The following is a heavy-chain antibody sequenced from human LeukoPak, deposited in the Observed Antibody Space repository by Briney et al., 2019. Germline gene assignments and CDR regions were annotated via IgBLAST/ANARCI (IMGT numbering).Heavy chain of an antibody. D-gene: IGHD2-15*01. CDR2: ISYDGSNK. J-gene: IGHJ4*02. CDR3: AKVLGGLWPGIDY. Sequence: QAGGSLRLSCAASGFTFTRYAMYWVRQAPGKGLEWVALISYDGSNKYYADSVKGRFTISRDNSKNTLYLQMNSLRAEDTAVYYCAKVLGGLWPGIDYWGQGTVVTVSS. V-gene: IGHV3-30*04. CDR1: GFTFTRYA.